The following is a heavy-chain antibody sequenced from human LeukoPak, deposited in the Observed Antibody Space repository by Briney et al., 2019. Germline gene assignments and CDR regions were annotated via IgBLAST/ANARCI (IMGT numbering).Heavy chain of an antibody. CDR3: ARDRGPSYSDIVVVPAAMAPYYYGMDV. D-gene: IGHD2-2*01. J-gene: IGHJ6*02. Sequence: GGSLRLSCAASGFTFSSYSMNWVRQAPGKGLEWVSSISSSSSYIYYADSVKGRFTISRDNAKNSLYLQMNSLRAEDTAVYYCARDRGPSYSDIVVVPAAMAPYYYGMDVWGQGTTVTVSS. CDR2: ISSSSSYI. CDR1: GFTFSSYS. V-gene: IGHV3-21*01.